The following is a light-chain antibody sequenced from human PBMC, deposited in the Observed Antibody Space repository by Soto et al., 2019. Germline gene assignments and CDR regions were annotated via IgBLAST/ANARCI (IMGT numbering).Light chain of an antibody. Sequence: QSVLTQPPSASGSPGQSVTISCTGTSSDIGSYNFVSWYQQHPGKAPKVMLYEVRKRPSGVPDRFSGSKSGNTASLTVSGLQADDEADYYCCSYTGRPIFVLFGGGTKLTVL. V-gene: IGLV2-8*01. CDR2: EVR. CDR3: CSYTGRPIFVL. J-gene: IGLJ2*01. CDR1: SSDIGSYNF.